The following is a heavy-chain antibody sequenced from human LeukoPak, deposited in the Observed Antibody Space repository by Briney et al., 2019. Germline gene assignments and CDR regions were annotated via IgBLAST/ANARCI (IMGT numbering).Heavy chain of an antibody. CDR3: ARDQIQLWFRSAFDI. CDR1: GGSFSGYY. Sequence: PSETLSLACAVYGGSFSGYYWSWIRQPPGKGLEWIGEINHSGSTNYNPSLKSRVTISVDTSKNQFSLKLSSVTAADTAVYYCARDQIQLWFRSAFDIWGQGTMVTVSS. CDR2: INHSGST. V-gene: IGHV4-34*01. J-gene: IGHJ3*02. D-gene: IGHD5-18*01.